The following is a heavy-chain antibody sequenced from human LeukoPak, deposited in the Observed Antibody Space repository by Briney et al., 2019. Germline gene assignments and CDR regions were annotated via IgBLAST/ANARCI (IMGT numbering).Heavy chain of an antibody. CDR1: GFTVSSNY. CDR3: AKDSPARTAYCGADCYPRAFDY. D-gene: IGHD2-21*02. V-gene: IGHV3-53*05. CDR2: IYSGGST. J-gene: IGHJ4*02. Sequence: GGSLRLSCAASGFTVSSNYMSWVRQAPGKGLEWVSVIYSGGSTYYADSVKGRFTISRDNSKNTLYLQMNSLRGEDTAVYYCAKDSPARTAYCGADCYPRAFDYWGQGTLVTVSS.